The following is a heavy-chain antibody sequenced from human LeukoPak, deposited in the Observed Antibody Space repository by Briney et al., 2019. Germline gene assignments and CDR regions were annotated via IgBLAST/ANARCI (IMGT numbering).Heavy chain of an antibody. CDR2: IYYSGNT. V-gene: IGHV4-39*01. J-gene: IGHJ4*02. CDR1: GVPINSRDYY. Sequence: PSETLSLTCSVSGVPINSRDYYWNWIRQPPGKGLEWIGSIYYSGNTYYNPSHQSRATISVDTSRDYFSLTLSSVTAAATALYFCSRGAMTAKPADFWGQGTLVTVSS. D-gene: IGHD2-2*01. CDR3: SRGAMTAKPADF.